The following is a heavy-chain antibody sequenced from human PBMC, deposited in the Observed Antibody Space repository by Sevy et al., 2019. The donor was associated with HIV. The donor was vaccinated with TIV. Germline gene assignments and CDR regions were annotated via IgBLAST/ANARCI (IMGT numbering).Heavy chain of an antibody. Sequence: ASVKVSCKASGYTFTSYRISWVRQAPGQGLEWMGWISTLDVNTNNAQRFQGRVTMTTDTSTSTAYMELRSLRSDDTAVYYCARDDCSSLSCHGSLLYWGQGTLVTVS. CDR3: ARDDCSSLSCHGSLLY. J-gene: IGHJ4*02. CDR1: GYTFTSYR. CDR2: ISTLDVNT. V-gene: IGHV1-18*01. D-gene: IGHD2-2*01.